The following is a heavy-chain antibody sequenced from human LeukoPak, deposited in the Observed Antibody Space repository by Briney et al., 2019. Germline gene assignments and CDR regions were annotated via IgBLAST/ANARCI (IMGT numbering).Heavy chain of an antibody. CDR1: GGSFSGYY. J-gene: IGHJ4*02. D-gene: IGHD3-22*01. CDR2: INHSGST. V-gene: IGHV4-34*01. Sequence: SETLSLTCAVYGGSFSGYYWSWIRQPPGKGLEWIGEINHSGSTNYNPSLKSRVTISVDTSKNQFSLKLSSVTAADTAVYYCARGDYYDSDFDYWGQGTLVTVSS. CDR3: ARGDYYDSDFDY.